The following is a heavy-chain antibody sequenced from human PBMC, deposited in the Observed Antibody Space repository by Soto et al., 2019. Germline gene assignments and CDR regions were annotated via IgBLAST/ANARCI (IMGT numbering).Heavy chain of an antibody. CDR1: GASISNYY. Sequence: SETLSLTCTVSGASISNYYWTWIRQPPGKGLEWIGYFYYSGSTKYNPSLKGRVTMSVDTSKNQFSLKLTSLTAADTAMYYCAREIRNPGGDWFDPWGQGTLVTVSS. CDR3: AREIRNPGGDWFDP. J-gene: IGHJ5*02. CDR2: FYYSGST. V-gene: IGHV4-59*01. D-gene: IGHD3-10*01.